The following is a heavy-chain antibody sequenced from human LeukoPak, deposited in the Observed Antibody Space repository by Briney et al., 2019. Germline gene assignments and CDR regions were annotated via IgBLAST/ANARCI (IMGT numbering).Heavy chain of an antibody. CDR1: GGSISSSSYY. CDR2: IYYSGST. D-gene: IGHD2-2*01. Sequence: SETLSLTCTVSGGSISSSSYYWGWTRQPPGKGLEWIGSIYYSGSTYYNPSLKSRVTISVDASKNQFSLKLSSVTAADTAVYYCARHKIVVVPAAIGDWGQGALVTVSS. J-gene: IGHJ4*02. CDR3: ARHKIVVVPAAIGD. V-gene: IGHV4-39*01.